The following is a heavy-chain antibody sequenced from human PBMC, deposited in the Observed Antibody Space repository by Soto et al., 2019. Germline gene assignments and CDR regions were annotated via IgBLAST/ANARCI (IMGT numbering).Heavy chain of an antibody. CDR2: IYYSGST. Sequence: SQPLPLTCSVSGGSISSLGCYWIWIRQQPGKGLEWIGYIYYSGSTYYNPSLKSRVTISVDTSKNQFSLKLSSVTAADTAVYYCAREVRCTNGVCYRRNWFDPWGQGTLVTVSS. CDR1: GGSISSLGCY. D-gene: IGHD2-8*01. J-gene: IGHJ5*02. V-gene: IGHV4-31*03. CDR3: AREVRCTNGVCYRRNWFDP.